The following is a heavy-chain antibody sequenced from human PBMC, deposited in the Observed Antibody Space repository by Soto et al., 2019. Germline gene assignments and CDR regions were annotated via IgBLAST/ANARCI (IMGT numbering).Heavy chain of an antibody. D-gene: IGHD5-18*01. V-gene: IGHV1-69*13. J-gene: IGHJ4*02. CDR2: IIPIFATA. CDR1: GGTFSSYA. CDR3: AREGIASSYGYWPFDY. Sequence: GASVKVSCKASGGTFSSYAISWVRQAPGQGLEWMGGIIPIFATANYAQKFQGRVTITADESTSTAYMELSSLRSEDTAVYYCAREGIASSYGYWPFDYWGQGSLVTDS.